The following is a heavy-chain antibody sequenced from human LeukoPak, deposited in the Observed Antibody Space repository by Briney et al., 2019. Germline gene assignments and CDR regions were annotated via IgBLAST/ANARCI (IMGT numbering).Heavy chain of an antibody. CDR1: GFTFSDYY. CDR2: ISGSGGST. Sequence: GGSLRLSCAASGFTFSDYYMSWIRQAPGKGLEWVSAISGSGGSTYYADSVKGRFTISRDNSKNTLYLQMNSLRAEDTAVYYCAKALVSYYYYYYMDVWGKGTTVTVSS. D-gene: IGHD5/OR15-5a*01. J-gene: IGHJ6*03. CDR3: AKALVSYYYYYYMDV. V-gene: IGHV3-23*01.